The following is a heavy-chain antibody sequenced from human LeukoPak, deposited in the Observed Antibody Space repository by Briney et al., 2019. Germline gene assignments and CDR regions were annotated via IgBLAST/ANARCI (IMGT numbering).Heavy chain of an antibody. CDR2: ISYDGSDK. CDR3: ARSNYYGSGTYQDY. D-gene: IGHD3-10*01. CDR1: AFTFSGYT. V-gene: IGHV3-30*04. J-gene: IGHJ4*02. Sequence: PGGSLRLSCAASAFTFSGYTMHWVRQAPGKGLEWVAVISYDGSDKYYADSVKGRFTISRDNSKNTLYLQMNSLRAEDTAVYYCARSNYYGSGTYQDYWGQGTLVTVSS.